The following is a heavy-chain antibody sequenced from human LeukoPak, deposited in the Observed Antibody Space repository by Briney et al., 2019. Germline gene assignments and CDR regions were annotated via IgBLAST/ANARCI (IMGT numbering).Heavy chain of an antibody. D-gene: IGHD3-22*01. CDR2: IRSKANSYAT. CDR1: GFTFSGSA. Sequence: PGGSLRLSCAASGFTFSGSAMHWVRQASGKGLEWVGRIRSKANSYATAYAASVKGRFTISRDDSKNTAYLQMNSLKTEDTAVYYCTRLYEPDSSGYVDYWGQGTLVTVSS. V-gene: IGHV3-73*01. CDR3: TRLYEPDSSGYVDY. J-gene: IGHJ4*02.